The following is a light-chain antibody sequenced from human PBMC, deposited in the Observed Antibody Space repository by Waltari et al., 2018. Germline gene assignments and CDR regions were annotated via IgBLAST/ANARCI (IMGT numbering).Light chain of an antibody. CDR3: QQYRNLWT. Sequence: DIQMTQSPSTLSASVGDRVTITCRARQSLSNWLAWYKQKPGKAPKVLIYKASTLESGVPSRFSGSGSGTEFTLTISSLQPDDFATYYCQQYRNLWTFGQGTKVEIK. V-gene: IGKV1-5*03. CDR2: KAS. CDR1: QSLSNW. J-gene: IGKJ1*01.